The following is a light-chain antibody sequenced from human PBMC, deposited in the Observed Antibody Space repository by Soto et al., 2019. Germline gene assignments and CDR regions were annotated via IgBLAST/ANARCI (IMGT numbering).Light chain of an antibody. V-gene: IGKV3-11*01. CDR3: QQRGRWPS. Sequence: EIVLTQSPATLSLSPGERATLSCRASQSLDNYLAWYQHKPGQPPRLLIYDASTRATDIPARFSGSVSGTDFTLTISGLKPGDFAVYYCQQRGRWPSFGGGTKVEIK. J-gene: IGKJ4*01. CDR1: QSLDNY. CDR2: DAS.